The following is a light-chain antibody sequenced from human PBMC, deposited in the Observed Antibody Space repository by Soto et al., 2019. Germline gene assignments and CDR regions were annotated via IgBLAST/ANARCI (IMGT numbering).Light chain of an antibody. V-gene: IGKV1-6*01. Sequence: AIQMPQFPSSLSASVRDRVNITCRASQDIRNDLGWYQQKPGKAPKLLIYAASSLQSGVSSRFSGSGSGTHFTLTISSLQPEDVATYYCLQDYNYPWTFGRGTKVDI. CDR3: LQDYNYPWT. CDR1: QDIRND. J-gene: IGKJ1*01. CDR2: AAS.